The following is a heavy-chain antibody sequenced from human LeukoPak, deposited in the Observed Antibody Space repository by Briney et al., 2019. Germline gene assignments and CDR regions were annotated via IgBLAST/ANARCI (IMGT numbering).Heavy chain of an antibody. Sequence: PGRSLRLSCAASGFTFSSYAMHWVRQAPGKGLEWVAIISYDGSDTYYTDSVKGRFTISRDNSKNTLYLQMNSLRAEDSAVYYCAKDLEYSSSSAYYYGMDVWGQGTTVTVSS. CDR3: AKDLEYSSSSAYYYGMDV. V-gene: IGHV3-30-3*01. CDR2: ISYDGSDT. CDR1: GFTFSSYA. J-gene: IGHJ6*02. D-gene: IGHD6-6*01.